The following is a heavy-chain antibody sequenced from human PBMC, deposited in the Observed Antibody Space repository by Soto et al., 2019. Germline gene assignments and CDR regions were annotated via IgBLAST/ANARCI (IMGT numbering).Heavy chain of an antibody. CDR3: ARGLFGGYDFRAFDI. D-gene: IGHD5-12*01. V-gene: IGHV4-34*01. J-gene: IGHJ3*02. Sequence: SETLSLTCAVYGGSFSGYYWSWIRQPRGKGLEWIGEINHSGSTNYNPSLKSRVTISVDTSKNQFSLKLSSVTAADTAVYYCARGLFGGYDFRAFDIWGQGTMVTVSS. CDR1: GGSFSGYY. CDR2: INHSGST.